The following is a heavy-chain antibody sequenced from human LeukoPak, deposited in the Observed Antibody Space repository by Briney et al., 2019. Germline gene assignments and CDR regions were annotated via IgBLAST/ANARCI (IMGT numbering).Heavy chain of an antibody. D-gene: IGHD1-26*01. CDR2: VYSSGST. J-gene: IGHJ3*02. Sequence: NASETLSLTCTVSGGSISSYYWSWIRQPAGKGLEWIGRVYSSGSTNYNPSLNSRVTVSVDTSKNQFSLKLSSVTAADTAVYYCARVGGGAFGIWGQGTVVTVSS. CDR1: GGSISSYY. CDR3: ARVGGGAFGI. V-gene: IGHV4-4*07.